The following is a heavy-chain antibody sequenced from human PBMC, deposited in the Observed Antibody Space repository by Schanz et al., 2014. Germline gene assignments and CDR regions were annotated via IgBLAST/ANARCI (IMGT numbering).Heavy chain of an antibody. CDR3: ARVLGGDEGLDQ. Sequence: EVQLVESGGGLVQPGGSLRLCCVASGFTFSRYWMTWVRQAPGKGLEWVANIKQDGSAKNYVDSVKGRFTIPRDNPKNSLCLQMNSLRAEDTALYYCARVLGGDEGLDQWGQGTLVTVSS. D-gene: IGHD4-17*01. CDR1: GFTFSRYW. V-gene: IGHV3-7*01. J-gene: IGHJ4*02. CDR2: IKQDGSAK.